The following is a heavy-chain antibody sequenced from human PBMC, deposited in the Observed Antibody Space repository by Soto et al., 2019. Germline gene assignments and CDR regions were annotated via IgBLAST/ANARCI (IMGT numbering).Heavy chain of an antibody. CDR3: ASWTTPYYETPEYSWTVDY. CDR2: IRESGDGT. J-gene: IGHJ4*02. CDR1: GFTFSSHP. D-gene: IGHD3-22*01. Sequence: EVQLLESGGGLVQPGGSLRLSCAASGFTFSSHPMSWVRQAPGKGLEWLSAIRESGDGTSYADSVKGRFTISRDNTRNTMFLQLSRLKTEDTAESYCASWTTPYYETPEYSWTVDYWGQGTLVTVSS. V-gene: IGHV3-23*01.